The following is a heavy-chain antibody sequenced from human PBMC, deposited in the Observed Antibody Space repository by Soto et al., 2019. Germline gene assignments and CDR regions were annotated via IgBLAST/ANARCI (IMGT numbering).Heavy chain of an antibody. CDR1: GGSISSSSYY. CDR3: ASQPLYDILTGYYFRSGYYYYYYMDV. CDR2: IYYSGST. J-gene: IGHJ6*03. V-gene: IGHV4-39*01. D-gene: IGHD3-9*01. Sequence: QLQLQESGPGLVKPSETLSLTCTVSGGSISSSSYYWGWIRQPPGKGLEWIGSIYYSGSTYYNPSLKSRVTISVDTSKNQFSLKLSSVTAADTAVYYCASQPLYDILTGYYFRSGYYYYYYMDVWGKGDHGHRLL.